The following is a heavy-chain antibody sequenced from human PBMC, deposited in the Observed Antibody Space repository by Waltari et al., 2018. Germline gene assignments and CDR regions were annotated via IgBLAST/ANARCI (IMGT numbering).Heavy chain of an antibody. Sequence: QVHLVESGGGVVQSGKSLRLSCAASGFTIKDFAMHWVRQAPGQGLEWVSVVSSDGTNKYYADSVKGRFIISRDNSGSTLDLQMNSLRPQDTAIYYCARGDCRSTSCYSLESWGHGTLVTVS. V-gene: IGHV3-30*01. CDR3: ARGDCRSTSCYSLES. CDR2: VSSDGTNK. CDR1: GFTIKDFA. D-gene: IGHD2-2*01. J-gene: IGHJ1*01.